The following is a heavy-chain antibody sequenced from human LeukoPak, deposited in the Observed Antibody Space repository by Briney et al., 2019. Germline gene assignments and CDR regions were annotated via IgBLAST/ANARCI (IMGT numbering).Heavy chain of an antibody. CDR3: ARDQLVVPAAILSPRAFDI. Sequence: GGSLRLSCAASGFTFSRYAMHWVRQAPGKGLEWVAVISYDGSNKYYADSVKGRFTISRDNSKNTLYLQMNSLRAEDTAVYYCARDQLVVPAAILSPRAFDIWGQGTMVTVSS. D-gene: IGHD2-2*02. CDR2: ISYDGSNK. CDR1: GFTFSRYA. V-gene: IGHV3-30-3*01. J-gene: IGHJ3*02.